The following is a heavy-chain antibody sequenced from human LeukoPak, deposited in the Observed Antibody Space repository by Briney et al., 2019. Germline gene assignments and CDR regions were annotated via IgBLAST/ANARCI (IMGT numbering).Heavy chain of an antibody. J-gene: IGHJ6*02. D-gene: IGHD3-16*01. CDR1: GFTFSSYA. Sequence: GGSLRLSCAASGFTFSSYAMSWVRQAPGEGLEWVSAISGSGGSTYYADSVKGRFTIYRDNSKNTQYLQMNSLRAEDTAVYYCATSWGPDTSAFRWGRDGMDVWGQGTTVIVS. CDR2: ISGSGGST. CDR3: ATSWGPDTSAFRWGRDGMDV. V-gene: IGHV3-23*01.